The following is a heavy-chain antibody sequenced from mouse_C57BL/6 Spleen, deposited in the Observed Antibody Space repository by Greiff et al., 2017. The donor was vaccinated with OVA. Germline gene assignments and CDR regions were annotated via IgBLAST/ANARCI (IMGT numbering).Heavy chain of an antibody. CDR3: ARSDGYYPYYFDY. CDR2: IYPGSGNT. CDR1: GYSFTSYY. D-gene: IGHD2-3*01. V-gene: IGHV1-66*01. Sequence: VQRVESGPELVKPGASVKISCKASGYSFTSYYIHWVKQRPGQGLEWIGWIYPGSGNTKYNEKFKGKATLTADTSSSTAYMQLSSLTSEDSAVYYCARSDGYYPYYFDYWGQGTTLTVSS. J-gene: IGHJ2*01.